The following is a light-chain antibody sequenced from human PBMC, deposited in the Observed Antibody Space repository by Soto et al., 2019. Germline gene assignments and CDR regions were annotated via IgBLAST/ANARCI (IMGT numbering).Light chain of an antibody. Sequence: DIQVTQSPSALSASVGDRVTITCRASQSVDNWLAWYQRRPGKAPKLLIYMASTLEVGVPSRFSGSASGTEFTLNISSLQPDDSATYYCQQYKTYSPTFGQGTKVDIK. CDR3: QQYKTYSPT. CDR1: QSVDNW. CDR2: MAS. J-gene: IGKJ1*01. V-gene: IGKV1-5*03.